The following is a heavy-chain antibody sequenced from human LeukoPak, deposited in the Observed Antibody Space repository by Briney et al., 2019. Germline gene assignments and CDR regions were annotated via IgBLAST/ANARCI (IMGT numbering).Heavy chain of an antibody. CDR3: ARRSYDRFTFDS. J-gene: IGHJ4*02. CDR2: TYHTGST. D-gene: IGHD1-26*01. V-gene: IGHV4-38-2*01. Sequence: PSETLSLTCAVSDYSIRSGYYWGWFRQPPGKGLEWIATTYHTGSTYYNPSLKSRVTISVDKSKNHFSLKVTSVTAADTAVYYRARRSYDRFTFDSWGQGTLVTVSS. CDR1: DYSIRSGYY.